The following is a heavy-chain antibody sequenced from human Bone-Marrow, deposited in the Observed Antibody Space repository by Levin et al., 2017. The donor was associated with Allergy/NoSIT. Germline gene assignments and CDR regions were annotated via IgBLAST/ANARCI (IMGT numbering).Heavy chain of an antibody. D-gene: IGHD4-23*01. CDR3: ARDSMVTATMDV. Sequence: GGSLRLSCAASGFTFSDVYMTWIRQAPGKGLEWVSSISGRGTTIRYADAVKGRFTISRDNAQSSLYLELNDLRVEDTAVYYCARDSMVTATMDVWGQGTTVIVSS. CDR1: GFTFSDVY. CDR2: ISGRGTTI. V-gene: IGHV3-11*01. J-gene: IGHJ6*02.